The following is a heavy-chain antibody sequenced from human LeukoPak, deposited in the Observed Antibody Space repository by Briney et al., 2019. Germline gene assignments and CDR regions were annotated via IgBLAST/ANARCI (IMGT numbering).Heavy chain of an antibody. D-gene: IGHD2-15*01. CDR3: AKDLHVVVVAAFDP. V-gene: IGHV3-23*01. J-gene: IGHJ5*02. CDR1: GLTFSSYA. CDR2: ISGSGETR. Sequence: GGSLRLSCAVSGLTFSSYAMSWVRQAPGKGLEWVSGISGSGETRDYADSVKGRFTISRDNSKNTLYLQMNSLRAEDTAVYYCAKDLHVVVVAAFDPWGQGTLVTVSS.